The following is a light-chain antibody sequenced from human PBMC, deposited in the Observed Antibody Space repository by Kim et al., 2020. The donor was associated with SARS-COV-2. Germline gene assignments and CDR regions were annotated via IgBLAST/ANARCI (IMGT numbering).Light chain of an antibody. CDR1: QSFSSSY. CDR2: GAF. J-gene: IGKJ1*01. V-gene: IGKV3-20*01. Sequence: TLLLSPGDTATLFCRASQSFSSSYLAWYQQKAGQAPRRLIYGAFIRATGIPERFRGSGYGTDFTLTISRLEPEDFAVYYCQQYRTFGRGTKVDIK. CDR3: QQYRT.